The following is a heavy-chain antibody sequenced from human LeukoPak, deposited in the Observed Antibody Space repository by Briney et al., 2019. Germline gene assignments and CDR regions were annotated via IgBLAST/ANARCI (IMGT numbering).Heavy chain of an antibody. CDR3: ARYSSSYGWFDP. J-gene: IGHJ5*02. CDR2: IKQDGSEK. V-gene: IGHV3-7*01. D-gene: IGHD3-22*01. CDR1: GFTFSNYW. Sequence: GGSLRLSCAASGFTFSNYWMTWVRQAPGKGLEWVANIKQDGSEKYYVDSVKGRFTISRDNAKNSLSLQMNSLRAQDTAVYYCARYSSSYGWFDPWGQGTLVTVSS.